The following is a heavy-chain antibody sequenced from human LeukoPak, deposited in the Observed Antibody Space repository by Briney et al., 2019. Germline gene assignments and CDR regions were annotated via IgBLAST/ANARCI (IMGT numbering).Heavy chain of an antibody. D-gene: IGHD2-21*01. CDR3: ARGGERLDY. CDR1: GFTFSSYA. Sequence: PGGSLRLSCAASGFTFSSYAMHWVRQAPGKGLGWVAVISYDGSNKYYADSVKGRFTISRDNSKNTLYLQMNSLRAEDTAVYYCARGGERLDYWGQGTLVTVSS. CDR2: ISYDGSNK. J-gene: IGHJ4*02. V-gene: IGHV3-30-3*01.